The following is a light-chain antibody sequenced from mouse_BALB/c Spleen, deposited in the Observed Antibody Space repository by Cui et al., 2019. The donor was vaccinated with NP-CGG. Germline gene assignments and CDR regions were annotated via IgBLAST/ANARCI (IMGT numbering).Light chain of an antibody. CDR1: TGAGKTTNY. V-gene: IGLV1*01. Sequence: QAVVTQESALTTSPGEAVTLTCRSNTGAGKTTNYANGEQEKQNDVLTGRRGGTKKRAPGVPARFSGSLIGDKAALTITGAQTEDEAIYFCALWYSNHWVFGGGTKLTVL. J-gene: IGLJ1*01. CDR3: ALWYSNHWV. CDR2: GTK.